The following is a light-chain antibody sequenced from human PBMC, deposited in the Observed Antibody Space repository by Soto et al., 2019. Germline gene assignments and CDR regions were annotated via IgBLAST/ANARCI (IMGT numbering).Light chain of an antibody. CDR1: SSDIGTYDY. CDR3: SSYTTSSPLEV. Sequence: QSALTQPASVSGSPGQSITISCTGTSSDIGTYDYVSWYQQHPGKAPKLMIYEVINRPSGNSNRFSGSKSGNTASLTISGLQAEDEADYYCSSYTTSSPLEVFGGGTKLTVL. CDR2: EVI. J-gene: IGLJ3*02. V-gene: IGLV2-14*01.